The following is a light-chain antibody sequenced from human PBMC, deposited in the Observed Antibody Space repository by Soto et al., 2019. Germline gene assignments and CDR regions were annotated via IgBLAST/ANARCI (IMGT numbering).Light chain of an antibody. CDR1: ESVSSNQ. J-gene: IGKJ5*01. CDR3: QHYVSPPIT. CDR2: GAS. Sequence: VVLTQSPATLSLSPGERATLSCWASESVSSNQLAWYQQKPGLAPRLLIYGASTRATGISDRFSGSGSGTDFTLTISRLEPEDFAVYYCQHYVSPPITFGQGTRLEIK. V-gene: IGKV3D-20*01.